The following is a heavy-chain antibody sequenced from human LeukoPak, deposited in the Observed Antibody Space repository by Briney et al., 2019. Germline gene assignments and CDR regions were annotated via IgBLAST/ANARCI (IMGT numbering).Heavy chain of an antibody. CDR1: GGSISSYY. CDR2: IYTSGST. J-gene: IGHJ4*02. D-gene: IGHD2-2*01. Sequence: SETLSLTCTVSGGSISSYYWSWIRQPAGKGLEWIGRIYTSGSTNYNPSLKSRVTISVDTSKNQFSLKLSSVTAADTAVYYCARGYCSSSSCHFDYWGQGTLVTVSS. CDR3: ARGYCSSSSCHFDY. V-gene: IGHV4-4*07.